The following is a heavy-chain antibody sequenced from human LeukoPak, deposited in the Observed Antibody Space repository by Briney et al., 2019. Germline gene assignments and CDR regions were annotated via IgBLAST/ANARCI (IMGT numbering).Heavy chain of an antibody. V-gene: IGHV3-73*01. CDR3: VRDGYCSSSSCFDY. CDR1: GFTFSGSA. J-gene: IGHJ4*02. D-gene: IGHD2-2*03. CDR2: IRSTANGYAT. Sequence: GGSLRLSCAASGFTFSGSALHWVRQASGKGLEWVGRIRSTANGYATAYAASVKGRFTISRDDSKNTAYLQMNSLRAEDTGVYYCVRDGYCSSSSCFDYWGQGTLVTVSS.